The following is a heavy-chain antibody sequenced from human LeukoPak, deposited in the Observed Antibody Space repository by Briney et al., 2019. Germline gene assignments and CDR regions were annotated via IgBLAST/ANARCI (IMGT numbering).Heavy chain of an antibody. V-gene: IGHV1-18*01. D-gene: IGHD2-15*01. J-gene: IGHJ4*02. CDR2: ISAYNGNT. Sequence: ASVKVSCTASGYTFTSYGISWVRQAPGQGLEWMGWISAYNGNTNYAQKLQGRVTMTTDTSTSTAYMELRSLRSDDTAVYYCARVDCSGGSCYKDYWGQGTLVTVSS. CDR3: ARVDCSGGSCYKDY. CDR1: GYTFTSYG.